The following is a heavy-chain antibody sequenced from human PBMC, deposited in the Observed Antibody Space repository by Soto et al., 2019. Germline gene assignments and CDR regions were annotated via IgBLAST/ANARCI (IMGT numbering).Heavy chain of an antibody. CDR3: ARDPPRYYDIFTGTPGHY. Sequence: EVQLVESGGGLVQPGGSLRLSCAASGFTFSSYSMNWVRQAPGKGLEWVSYISSSSSTIYYADSVKGRFTISRDNTKNSLYLQMNSLRAEDTAVSYCARDPPRYYDIFTGTPGHYWGQGTLVTVSS. CDR1: GFTFSSYS. CDR2: ISSSSSTI. D-gene: IGHD3-9*01. J-gene: IGHJ4*02. V-gene: IGHV3-48*01.